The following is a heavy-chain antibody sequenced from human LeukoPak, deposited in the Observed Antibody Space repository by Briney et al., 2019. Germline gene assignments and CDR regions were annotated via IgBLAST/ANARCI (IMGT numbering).Heavy chain of an antibody. CDR2: XXSGSXXI. V-gene: IGHV3-48*02. D-gene: IGHD5-18*01. CDR3: ARGYSYGFNX. Sequence: LXXXSYXXSGSXXIYXADSXXXRFTISRDNAKNSLYLQMNSLRXEDTAXYYXARGYSYGFNXWGQGTLVTVSS. J-gene: IGHJ4*02.